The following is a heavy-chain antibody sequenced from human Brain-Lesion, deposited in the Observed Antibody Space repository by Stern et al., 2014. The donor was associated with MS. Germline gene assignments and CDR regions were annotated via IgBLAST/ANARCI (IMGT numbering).Heavy chain of an antibody. V-gene: IGHV1-24*01. CDR1: GYTLTEFS. D-gene: IGHD1-26*01. Sequence: QVQLVQSGAEVKKPGASVKVSCKVSGYTLTEFSMHWVRQPPSKGLEWMGGFDPEDGETIYAQKFQGRVTMTEDTSTDTAYMELSSLRSEDTAVYYCATLSPGAGGNYYRHFDYWGQGTLVTVSS. CDR2: FDPEDGET. J-gene: IGHJ4*02. CDR3: ATLSPGAGGNYYRHFDY.